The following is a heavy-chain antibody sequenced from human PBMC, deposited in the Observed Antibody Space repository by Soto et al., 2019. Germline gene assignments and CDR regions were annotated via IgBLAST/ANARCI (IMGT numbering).Heavy chain of an antibody. V-gene: IGHV3-30*18. CDR2: ISYDGSNK. CDR1: GFTFSSYG. J-gene: IGHJ4*02. Sequence: QVQLVESGGGVVQPGRSLRLSCAASGFTFSSYGMHWVRQAPGKGLEWVAVISYDGSNKYYADSVKGRFTISRDNSKNTLYLQMNSLRAEDTAVYYCANDMEDGGTYSSSWCVGYYFDYWGQGTLVTVSS. CDR3: ANDMEDGGTYSSSWCVGYYFDY. D-gene: IGHD6-13*01.